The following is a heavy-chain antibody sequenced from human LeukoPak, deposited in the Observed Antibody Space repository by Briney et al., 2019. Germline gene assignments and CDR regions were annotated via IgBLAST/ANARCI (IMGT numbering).Heavy chain of an antibody. Sequence: GGSLRLSCAAPGFTFSSYAMHWVRQAPGKGLEWVAVISYDGSNKYYADSVKGRFTISRDNSKSTLSLQMNSLRAEDTAIYYCATYRQVLLPFESWGQGTLVTVSS. CDR3: ATYRQVLLPFES. D-gene: IGHD2-8*02. CDR2: ISYDGSNK. J-gene: IGHJ4*02. V-gene: IGHV3-30*04. CDR1: GFTFSSYA.